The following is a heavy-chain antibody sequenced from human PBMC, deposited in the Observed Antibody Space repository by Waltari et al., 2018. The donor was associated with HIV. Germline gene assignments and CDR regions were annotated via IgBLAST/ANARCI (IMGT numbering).Heavy chain of an antibody. Sequence: EVQLVESGGGWVQPGGSLRLSWAASGFPFRNYWMTWVRQTPGKGLEWVANIKQDGSERYYVDSVKGRFTISRDNAKNSLYLQMNSLTAEDTAVYYCARDQRSMASFDYWGQGTLVTVSS. D-gene: IGHD3-10*01. V-gene: IGHV3-7*01. CDR3: ARDQRSMASFDY. CDR1: GFPFRNYW. J-gene: IGHJ4*02. CDR2: IKQDGSER.